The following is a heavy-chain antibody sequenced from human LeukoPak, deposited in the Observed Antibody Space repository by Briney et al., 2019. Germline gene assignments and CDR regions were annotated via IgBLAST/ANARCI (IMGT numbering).Heavy chain of an antibody. Sequence: GGSLRLSCAASGFTFSSYAMSWVRQALGKGLEWVSTISGSTGDTFYADSVKGRFTISRDNSKNTLYLQMNSLRAEDTAVYYCARGGYSSGWAFDYWGQGTLVTVSS. CDR3: ARGGYSSGWAFDY. D-gene: IGHD6-19*01. V-gene: IGHV3-23*01. J-gene: IGHJ4*02. CDR2: ISGSTGDT. CDR1: GFTFSSYA.